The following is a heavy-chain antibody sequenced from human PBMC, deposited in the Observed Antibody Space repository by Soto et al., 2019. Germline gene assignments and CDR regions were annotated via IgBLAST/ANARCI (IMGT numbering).Heavy chain of an antibody. J-gene: IGHJ5*02. D-gene: IGHD2-15*01. CDR3: AREGRDCSGGSCHNNWFDP. CDR2: INHSGST. Sequence: QVQLQQWGAGLLKPSETLSLTCAVYGGSFSGYYWSWIRQPPGKGLEWIGEINHSGSTNYNPSLKMRVTIAVDTSKHQFSLKMSSVTAADTAVYYCAREGRDCSGGSCHNNWFDPWGQGTLVTVSS. CDR1: GGSFSGYY. V-gene: IGHV4-34*01.